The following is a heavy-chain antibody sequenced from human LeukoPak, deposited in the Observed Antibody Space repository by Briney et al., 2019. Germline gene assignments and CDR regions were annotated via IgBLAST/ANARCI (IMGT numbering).Heavy chain of an antibody. D-gene: IGHD3-22*01. V-gene: IGHV4-39*01. CDR3: AKRDDSGGNLVDL. CDR1: GDSISPISSSTYY. J-gene: IGHJ4*02. Sequence: PSETLSLTCTVSGDSISPISSSTYYWGWIRQAPGKGLEWIGSLYYVENAHYNPSLKSRATLSVDTSNNQFSLKLSSLSAADTSVYYCAKRDDSGGNLVDLWGQGTLVTVS. CDR2: LYYVENA.